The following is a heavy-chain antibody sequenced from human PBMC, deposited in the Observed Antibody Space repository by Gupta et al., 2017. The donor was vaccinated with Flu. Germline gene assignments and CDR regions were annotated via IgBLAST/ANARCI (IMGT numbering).Heavy chain of an antibody. CDR2: ISGSGGST. Sequence: YAMSWVRQAPGKGLEWVSAISGSGGSTYYADSVKGRFTISRDNSKNTLYLQMNSLRAEDTAVYYCDKIARSDAFDIWGQGTMVTVSS. V-gene: IGHV3-23*01. J-gene: IGHJ3*02. D-gene: IGHD6-13*01. CDR3: DKIARSDAFDI. CDR1: YA.